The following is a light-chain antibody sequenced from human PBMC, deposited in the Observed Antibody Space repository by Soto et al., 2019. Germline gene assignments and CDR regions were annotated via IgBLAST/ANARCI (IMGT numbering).Light chain of an antibody. J-gene: IGKJ1*01. V-gene: IGKV3-15*01. CDR2: GAS. CDR1: QSVSSN. Sequence: EIVMTHSPATLSVSPCERATLSFSASQSVSSNLAWYQQKPGQAPRLLIYGASTRATGIPARFSGSGSGTHFTLTITSLQAEDVAVYYCQQHYSSPPTFGQGTKVDI. CDR3: QQHYSSPPT.